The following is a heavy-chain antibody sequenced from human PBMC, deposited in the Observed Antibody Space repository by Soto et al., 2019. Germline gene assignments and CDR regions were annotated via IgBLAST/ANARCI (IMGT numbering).Heavy chain of an antibody. CDR2: IYYGETT. CDR1: GGSVSSGGYS. V-gene: IGHV4-30-2*01. CDR3: ASSISVPVDV. J-gene: IGHJ6*02. D-gene: IGHD6-19*01. Sequence: QLQLRESGSGLVKPSQTLSLTCAVSGGSVSSGGYSWSWIRQPPGRGLEWIGYIYYGETTYYNPSLKSRVTISVDRSQNQFSLNLRSVTAADTAVYYCASSISVPVDVWGQGTTVTVSS.